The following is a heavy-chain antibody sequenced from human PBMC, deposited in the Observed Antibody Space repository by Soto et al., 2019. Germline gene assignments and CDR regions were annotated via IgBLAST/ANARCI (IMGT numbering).Heavy chain of an antibody. V-gene: IGHV1-2*04. D-gene: IGHD4-17*01. Sequence: ASVKVSCKASGYTFTGYYMHWVRQAPGQGLEWMGWINPNSGGTNYAQKFQGWVTMTRDTSISTAYMELSRLRSDDTAVYYCARADYGDFQGNGMDVWGQGTTVTVSS. J-gene: IGHJ6*02. CDR2: INPNSGGT. CDR1: GYTFTGYY. CDR3: ARADYGDFQGNGMDV.